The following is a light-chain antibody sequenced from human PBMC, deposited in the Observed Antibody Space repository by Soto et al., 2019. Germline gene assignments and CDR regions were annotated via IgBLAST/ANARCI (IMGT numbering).Light chain of an antibody. CDR2: EVS. J-gene: IGLJ1*01. CDR1: NSDVGGYNY. V-gene: IGLV2-14*01. CDR3: SSYTSSSTLV. Sequence: QSVMTEPACGSGSPGQSITISCTGTNSDVGGYNYVSWYQQHPGKAPKLMIYEVSNRPSGVSNRFSGSKSGNTASLTISGLRAEDEADYYCSSYTSSSTLVFGTGTKVTVL.